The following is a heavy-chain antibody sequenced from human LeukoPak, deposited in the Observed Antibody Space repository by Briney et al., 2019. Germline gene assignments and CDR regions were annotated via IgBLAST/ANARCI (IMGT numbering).Heavy chain of an antibody. V-gene: IGHV1-2*06. CDR1: GYTFTGYY. Sequence: ASVKVSCKASGYTFTGYYMHWVRQAPGQGLEWMGRINPNSGGTNYAQRFQGRVTMTRDTSISTAYMELSRLRSDDTAVYYCARLSDSSGYYPHRYFYYWGQGTLVTVSS. CDR3: ARLSDSSGYYPHRYFYY. J-gene: IGHJ4*02. CDR2: INPNSGGT. D-gene: IGHD3-22*01.